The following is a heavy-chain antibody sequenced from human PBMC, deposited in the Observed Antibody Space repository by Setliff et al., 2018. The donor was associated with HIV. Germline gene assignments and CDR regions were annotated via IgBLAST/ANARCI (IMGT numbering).Heavy chain of an antibody. CDR1: GGTFSIYA. CDR2: INPGGGNT. D-gene: IGHD4-17*01. Sequence: GASVKVSCKASGGTFSIYAISWVRQAPGQGLEWMGIINPGGGNTRYAQRFQGRVSMTRDTSTSTVYMELSSLRSEDTAVYYCARGQASNDYGVSFWGQGTMVTVSS. J-gene: IGHJ3*01. CDR3: ARGQASNDYGVSF. V-gene: IGHV1-46*01.